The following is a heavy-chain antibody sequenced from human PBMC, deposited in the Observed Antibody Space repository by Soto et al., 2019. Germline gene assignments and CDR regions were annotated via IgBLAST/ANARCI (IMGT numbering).Heavy chain of an antibody. J-gene: IGHJ5*01. Sequence: SETRSLTCTVSGGSLSSYYWTWIPQPPGKGLEWIGNVYYSGNTNYNPSLKSRVTISIDTSKNQFSLRLGSVTAADTAVYYCSNLPWADYGGIFDSWGQGTLVNV. CDR1: GGSLSSYY. CDR2: VYYSGNT. CDR3: SNLPWADYGGIFDS. D-gene: IGHD4-17*01. V-gene: IGHV4-59*01.